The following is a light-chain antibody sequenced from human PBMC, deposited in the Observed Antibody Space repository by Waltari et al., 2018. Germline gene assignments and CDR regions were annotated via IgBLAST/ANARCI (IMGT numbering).Light chain of an antibody. V-gene: IGKV3-11*01. Sequence: EIVFSQSPSTLSLSPGERATLSCRASQSVCSYLAWYQQKPGQVPRLVIYDASSRDTGVPARFSGSGSGTEFTLTISSLEPEDFAVYYCQQRNSWPNTFGQGTKLEIK. CDR1: QSVCSY. CDR3: QQRNSWPNT. CDR2: DAS. J-gene: IGKJ2*01.